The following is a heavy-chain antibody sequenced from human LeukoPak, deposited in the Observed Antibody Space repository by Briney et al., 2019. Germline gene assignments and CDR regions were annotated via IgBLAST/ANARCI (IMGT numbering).Heavy chain of an antibody. Sequence: ASVKVSCKASGYIVTSYYMHWVRQAPGQGLEWRGIINPSGGSTSYAQKFQGRVTMTRDTSTSTVYMELSSLRSEDKAVYYWVPMLDYFDFWGQGTLVTVSS. J-gene: IGHJ4*02. D-gene: IGHD3-10*02. CDR3: VPMLDYFDF. CDR2: INPSGGST. CDR1: GYIVTSYY. V-gene: IGHV1-46*01.